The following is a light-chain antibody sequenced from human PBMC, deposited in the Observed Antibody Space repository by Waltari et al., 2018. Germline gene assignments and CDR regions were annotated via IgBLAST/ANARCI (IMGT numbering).Light chain of an antibody. Sequence: SYELTQPPSVSVSPGQTARITCSVDALPTKYAYWYQQKSGQAPVLVIYEDSKRPSGIPERFSGSSSGTTATLTISGAQVEDEADYYCYSTDSSGHDRVFGGGTKLTVL. V-gene: IGLV3-10*01. CDR3: YSTDSSGHDRV. J-gene: IGLJ3*02. CDR2: EDS. CDR1: ALPTKY.